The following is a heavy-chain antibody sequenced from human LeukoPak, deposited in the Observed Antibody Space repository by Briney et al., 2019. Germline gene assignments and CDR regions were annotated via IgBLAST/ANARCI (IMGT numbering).Heavy chain of an antibody. Sequence: PGRSLRLSCAASGFTFTNCGMAWVRQAPGRGLEWVSTINADGNNIHQADSVKGRFSISRDNSGGTLYLEMNSLRAEDTAIYYCAKDAGPQQLVFFDSWGQGTLVAVSS. D-gene: IGHD6-6*01. CDR3: AKDAGPQQLVFFDS. J-gene: IGHJ4*02. V-gene: IGHV3-23*01. CDR2: INADGNNI. CDR1: GFTFTNCG.